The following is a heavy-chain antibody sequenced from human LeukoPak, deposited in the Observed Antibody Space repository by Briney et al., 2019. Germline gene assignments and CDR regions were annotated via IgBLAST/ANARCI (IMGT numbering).Heavy chain of an antibody. CDR1: GFTVSRSY. J-gene: IGHJ4*02. V-gene: IGHV3-53*01. CDR3: ARAPFYFDSSNYPYFDY. D-gene: IGHD3-22*01. Sequence: GGSLRLSCAASGFTVSRSYISWVRQAPGKGLEWVSVIYTSGNTYYADSVKGRFTIYRDNSKNTLYLQMNSLRAEDTAVYYCARAPFYFDSSNYPYFDYWGQGTLVTVSS. CDR2: IYTSGNT.